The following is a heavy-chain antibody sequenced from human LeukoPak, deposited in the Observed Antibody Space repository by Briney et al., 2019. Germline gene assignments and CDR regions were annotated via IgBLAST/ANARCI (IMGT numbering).Heavy chain of an antibody. CDR2: IYPGDSDT. J-gene: IGHJ4*02. CDR3: AKGDYDSSGYYSGDY. D-gene: IGHD3-22*01. CDR1: GYSFTSYW. Sequence: GESLKISCKGSGYSFTSYWIGWVRQMPGKGLEWMGIIYPGDSDTRYSPSFQGQVTISADKSISTAYLQWSSLKASDTAMYYCAKGDYDSSGYYSGDYWGQGTLVIVSS. V-gene: IGHV5-51*01.